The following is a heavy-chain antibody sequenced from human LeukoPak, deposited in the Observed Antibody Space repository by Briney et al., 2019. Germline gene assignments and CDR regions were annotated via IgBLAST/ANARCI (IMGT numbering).Heavy chain of an antibody. J-gene: IGHJ6*03. Sequence: PSETLSLTCTVSGYSISSGYYWGWIRQPPGKGLEWIGSIYHSGSTYYNPSLKSRVTISVDTSKNQFSLKLSSVTAADTAVYYCARLSTGTTEGWYYYMDVWGKGTTVTVSS. D-gene: IGHD1-7*01. CDR1: GYSISSGYY. V-gene: IGHV4-38-2*02. CDR2: IYHSGST. CDR3: ARLSTGTTEGWYYYMDV.